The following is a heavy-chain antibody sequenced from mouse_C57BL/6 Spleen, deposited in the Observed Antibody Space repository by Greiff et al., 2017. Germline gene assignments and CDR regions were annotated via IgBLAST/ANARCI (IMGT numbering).Heavy chain of an antibody. D-gene: IGHD2-5*01. CDR3: ARNYYSKSYYAMDY. Sequence: EVMLVESGGGLVKPGGSLKLSCAASGFTFSDYGMHWVRQAPEKGLEWVAYISSGSSTIYYADTVKGRFTISRDNAKNTLFLQMTSLRSEDTAMYYCARNYYSKSYYAMDYWGQGTSVTVSS. V-gene: IGHV5-17*01. J-gene: IGHJ4*01. CDR2: ISSGSSTI. CDR1: GFTFSDYG.